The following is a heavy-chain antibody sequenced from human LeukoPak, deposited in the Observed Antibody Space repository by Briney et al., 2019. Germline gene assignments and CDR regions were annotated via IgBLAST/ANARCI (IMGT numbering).Heavy chain of an antibody. Sequence: TPGGTLTATRKRSGYSCASEWIGGVGQMPGKGLEWMGIIYPGDSDTRYSPSFQGQVTISADKSISTAYLQWSSLKASDTAMYYCARIGRGELSPSIHYYYYYGMDVWGQGTTVTVPS. V-gene: IGHV5-51*01. D-gene: IGHD3-16*02. CDR1: GYSCASEW. CDR3: ARIGRGELSPSIHYYYYYGMDV. CDR2: IYPGDSDT. J-gene: IGHJ6*02.